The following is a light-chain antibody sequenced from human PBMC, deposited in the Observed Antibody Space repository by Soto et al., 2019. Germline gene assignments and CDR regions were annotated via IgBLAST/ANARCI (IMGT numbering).Light chain of an antibody. Sequence: QSVLTQPASVSGSPGQSITISCTGTIXDIGGHNFVSWYQQYPGKAPKLIMYEVSARPSGVSDRLSGSRSGNTASLTISGLQAEDEADYYCSSYTASTTYVFGTGTKVTL. J-gene: IGLJ1*01. V-gene: IGLV2-14*01. CDR3: SSYTASTTYV. CDR2: EVS. CDR1: IXDIGGHNF.